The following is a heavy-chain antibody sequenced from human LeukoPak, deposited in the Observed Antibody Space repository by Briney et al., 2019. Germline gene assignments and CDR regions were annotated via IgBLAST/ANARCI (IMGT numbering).Heavy chain of an antibody. V-gene: IGHV1-18*01. D-gene: IGHD1-26*01. J-gene: IGHJ5*02. CDR1: GYPFTDYG. CDR3: TRRFKQDVLGTTMGWFDP. CDR2: ISAYNGNT. Sequence: ASVKVSCKASGYPFTDYGIGWVRQAPGQGPEWMGWISAYNGNTNYAQKIQGRVTMTTDPSTSTVYMELKSLRSDDTAVYYCTRRFKQDVLGTTMGWFDPWGQGTLITVSS.